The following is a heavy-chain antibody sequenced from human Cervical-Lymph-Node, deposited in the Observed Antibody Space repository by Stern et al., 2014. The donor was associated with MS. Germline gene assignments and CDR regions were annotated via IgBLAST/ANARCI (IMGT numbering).Heavy chain of an antibody. V-gene: IGHV2-70*04. CDR1: GFSLSTSGMR. Sequence: QVTLRESGPALVKPTQTLTLTCTFSGFSLSTSGMRVSWIRQPPGKALEWLVRLDWGDYKFYNTSLKTRLTISNDTSKKPVVHTMTNMDPVDTATYYCARMGDAFDIWGQGTMVTVSS. J-gene: IGHJ3*02. CDR3: ARMGDAFDI. CDR2: LDWGDYK.